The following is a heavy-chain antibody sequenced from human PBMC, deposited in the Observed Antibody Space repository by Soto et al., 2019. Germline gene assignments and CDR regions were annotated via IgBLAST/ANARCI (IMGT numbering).Heavy chain of an antibody. CDR2: IIPIFGTA. Sequence: SVKVSCKASGGTFNSYAISWVRQAPGQGLEWMGGIIPIFGTANYAQKFQGRVTITADESTSTAYMELSSLRSEDTAVYYCARVGIAVAGSYFQHWGQGTLVTVSS. CDR1: GGTFNSYA. J-gene: IGHJ1*01. CDR3: ARVGIAVAGSYFQH. D-gene: IGHD6-19*01. V-gene: IGHV1-69*13.